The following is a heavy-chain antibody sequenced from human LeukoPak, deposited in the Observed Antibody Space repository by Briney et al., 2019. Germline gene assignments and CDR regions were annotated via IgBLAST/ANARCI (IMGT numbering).Heavy chain of an antibody. J-gene: IGHJ4*02. CDR3: ARVPRLTGYSSIDY. V-gene: IGHV1-8*01. D-gene: IGHD3-9*01. Sequence: ASVKVSCKASGYTFTSYDINWVRQATGQGLEWMGWMNPNSGNTGYAQKFQGRVTMTRNTSISTAYMELSSLRSEDTAVYYCARVPRLTGYSSIDYWGRGTLVTVSS. CDR2: MNPNSGNT. CDR1: GYTFTSYD.